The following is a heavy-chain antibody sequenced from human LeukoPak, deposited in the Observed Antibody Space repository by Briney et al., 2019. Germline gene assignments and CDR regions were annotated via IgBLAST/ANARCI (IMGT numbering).Heavy chain of an antibody. V-gene: IGHV3-66*02. CDR1: GFTVSRNY. CDR3: ASEGD. D-gene: IGHD3-16*01. CDR2: IYTEGTT. Sequence: PGGSLRLSCAVSGFTVSRNYFSWVRQAPGKGLEWVSVIYTEGTTYYADSVKGRFTMSRDNSKNTVYLQRNSRRVVESAVYYCASEGDWSQGTLVTVSS. J-gene: IGHJ4*02.